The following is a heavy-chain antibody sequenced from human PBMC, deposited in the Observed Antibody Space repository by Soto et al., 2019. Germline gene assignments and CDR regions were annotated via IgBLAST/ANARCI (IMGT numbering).Heavy chain of an antibody. D-gene: IGHD2-21*02. V-gene: IGHV3-21*02. Sequence: EVQLVESGGGLVKPGGSLRLSCVASGFTFSTYSMNWVRQAPGKGLEWVSTIGTRSDIYYAESAKGRFTISRDNAKNSLSLQMNSLRVEDTAVYYCAREETAWPLAYGLDVWGQGTAVTVSS. J-gene: IGHJ6*02. CDR2: IGTRSDI. CDR1: GFTFSTYS. CDR3: AREETAWPLAYGLDV.